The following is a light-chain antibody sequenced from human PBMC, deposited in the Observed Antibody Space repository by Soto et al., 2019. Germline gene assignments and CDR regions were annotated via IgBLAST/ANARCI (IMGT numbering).Light chain of an antibody. J-gene: IGLJ2*01. CDR1: NIGHKN. V-gene: IGLV3-9*01. CDR2: RDS. Sequence: SYELTQPLSVSVALGQTARITCGGNNIGHKNVHWYQQKAGQAPVLLIYRDSYRPSGIPERFSGSNSGNTATLTISRAQVEDEADYYCQVWDSSFFGGGTKLTVL. CDR3: QVWDSSF.